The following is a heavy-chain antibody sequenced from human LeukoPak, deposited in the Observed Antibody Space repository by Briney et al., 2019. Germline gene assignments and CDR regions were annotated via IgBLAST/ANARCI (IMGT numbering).Heavy chain of an antibody. CDR1: GSRFTSYW. CDR2: IYPGDSDT. J-gene: IGHJ4*02. D-gene: IGHD5-18*01. V-gene: IGHV5-51*01. CDR3: ARQNLYTAMVTIDY. Sequence: GEPLKIYFKGSGSRFTSYWIGWVRPMPGKGLEWMGIIYPGDSDTRYSPSFQGQVTISADKSIRTAYLQWSSLKASDTAMYYCARQNLYTAMVTIDYWGQGTLVTVSS.